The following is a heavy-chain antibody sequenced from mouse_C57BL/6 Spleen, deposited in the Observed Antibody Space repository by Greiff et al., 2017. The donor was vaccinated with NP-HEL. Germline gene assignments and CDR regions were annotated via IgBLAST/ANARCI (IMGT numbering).Heavy chain of an antibody. V-gene: IGHV5-16*01. J-gene: IGHJ4*01. CDR2: INYDGSST. CDR1: GFTFSDYY. Sequence: EVMLVESEGGLVQPGSSMKLSCTASGFTFSDYYMAWVRQVPEKGLEWVANINYDGSSTYYLDSLKSRFIISRDNAKNILYLQMSSLKSEDTATYYCAREGDGMDYWGQGTSVTVSS. D-gene: IGHD3-3*01. CDR3: AREGDGMDY.